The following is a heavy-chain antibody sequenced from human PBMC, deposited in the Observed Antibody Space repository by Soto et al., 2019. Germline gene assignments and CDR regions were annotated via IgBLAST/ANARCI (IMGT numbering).Heavy chain of an antibody. CDR1: GFTFRNYA. V-gene: IGHV3-23*01. CDR3: TRILWSSRRDALDI. CDR2: IGTSGTPT. Sequence: PGGSLRLSCIASGFTFRNYAMPWVRQAPGEDLEWVSAIGTSGTPTLYADSVKSRFTISRDDSRNTVSLQMNSLGVEDTATYYCTRILWSSRRDALDIWGQGTPVTVSS. D-gene: IGHD2-21*01. J-gene: IGHJ6*02.